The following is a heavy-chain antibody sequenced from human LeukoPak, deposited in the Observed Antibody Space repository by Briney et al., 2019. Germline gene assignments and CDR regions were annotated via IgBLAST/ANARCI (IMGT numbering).Heavy chain of an antibody. CDR1: AFTFSSNA. Sequence: HTGGSLTLSCAASAFTFSSNAMSWVRQPPGKGLGWVSVIIGSGGSTYYAASVKGRFTISRANSKNTLYLKINSRRAEETAVYYCAKHSTGLVISYFDYWGQGALVTVSS. CDR3: AKHSTGLVISYFDY. J-gene: IGHJ4*02. V-gene: IGHV3-23*01. CDR2: IIGSGGST. D-gene: IGHD3-9*01.